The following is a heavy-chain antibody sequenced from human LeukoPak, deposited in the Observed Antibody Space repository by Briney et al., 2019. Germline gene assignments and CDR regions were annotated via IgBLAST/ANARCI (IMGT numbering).Heavy chain of an antibody. J-gene: IGHJ6*02. CDR2: ISWNSGSI. V-gene: IGHV3-9*01. CDR1: GFAFDDYA. CDR3: AKDIGYCSSTSCYTRNYYYYGMDV. Sequence: GGSLRLSCAASGFAFDDYAIHWVRQAPGKGLEWVSGISWNSGSIVYADSVKGRFTLSRDNAKNSLYLQMYSLRAEDTALYYCAKDIGYCSSTSCYTRNYYYYGMDVWGQGTTVTVSS. D-gene: IGHD2-2*02.